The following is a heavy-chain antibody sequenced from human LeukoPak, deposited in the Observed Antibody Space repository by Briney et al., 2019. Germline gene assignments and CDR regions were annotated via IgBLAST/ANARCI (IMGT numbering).Heavy chain of an antibody. J-gene: IGHJ4*02. V-gene: IGHV4-34*01. Sequence: PSETLPLTCAVYGGSFSGYYWSWIRQPPGKGLEWIGEFNHSGSTNYNPSLKSRVTISVDTSKNQFSLKLTSVTAADTAVYYCARVARDIVVVPAAFDYWGQGTLVTVSS. CDR1: GGSFSGYY. CDR2: FNHSGST. D-gene: IGHD2-2*01. CDR3: ARVARDIVVVPAAFDY.